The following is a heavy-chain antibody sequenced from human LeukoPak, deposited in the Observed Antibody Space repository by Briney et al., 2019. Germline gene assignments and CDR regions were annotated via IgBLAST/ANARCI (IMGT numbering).Heavy chain of an antibody. CDR2: ISGSGGST. J-gene: IGHJ4*02. D-gene: IGHD2-2*01. V-gene: IGHV3-23*01. CDR3: AKQRVVPAAGFDY. Sequence: PPGGSLRLSCAASGFTFSSYGMSWVRQAPGKGLEWVSAISGSGGSTYYADSVKGRFTISRDNSKNTLYLQMNSLRAEDTAVYYCAKQRVVPAAGFDYWGQGTLVTVSS. CDR1: GFTFSSYG.